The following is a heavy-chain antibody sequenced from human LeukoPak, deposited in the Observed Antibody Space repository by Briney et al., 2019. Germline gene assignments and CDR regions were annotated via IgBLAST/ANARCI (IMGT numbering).Heavy chain of an antibody. CDR3: ARVRYSYGYGGSYYYYGMDV. CDR2: INHSGST. CDR1: GGSFSGYY. Sequence: SETLSLTCAVSGGSFSGYYWSWIRQPPGKGLEWIGEINHSGSTNYNPSLKSRVTVSVDTSKNQFSLKLSSVTAADTAVYYCARVRYSYGYGGSYYYYGMDVWGQGTTVTVSS. V-gene: IGHV4-34*01. J-gene: IGHJ6*02. D-gene: IGHD5-18*01.